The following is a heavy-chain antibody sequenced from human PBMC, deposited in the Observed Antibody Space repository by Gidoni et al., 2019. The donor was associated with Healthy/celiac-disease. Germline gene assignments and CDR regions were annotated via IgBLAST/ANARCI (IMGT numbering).Heavy chain of an antibody. CDR3: ARDPLYGDYIDY. CDR1: GFTFSSYW. Sequence: EVQLVESGGGLVQPGGSRRLSGAASGFTFSSYWMRWVRQAPGKGLEWVANIKQDGSEKYYVDSVKGRFTISRDNAKNSLYLQMNSLRAEDTAVYYCARDPLYGDYIDYWGQGTLVTVSS. CDR2: IKQDGSEK. J-gene: IGHJ4*02. V-gene: IGHV3-7*01. D-gene: IGHD4-17*01.